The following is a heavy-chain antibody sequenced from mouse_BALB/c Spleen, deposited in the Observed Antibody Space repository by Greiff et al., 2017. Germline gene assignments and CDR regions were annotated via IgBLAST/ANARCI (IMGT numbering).Heavy chain of an antibody. D-gene: IGHD2-1*01. Sequence: EVQVVESGGGLVKPGGSLKLSCAASGFTFSSYAMSWVRQTPEKRLEWVATISSGGSYTYYPDSVKGRFTISRDNAKNTLYLQMSSLRSEDTAMYYCARLDGNYVGFAYWGQGTLVTVSA. CDR3: ARLDGNYVGFAY. CDR2: ISSGGSYT. J-gene: IGHJ3*01. CDR1: GFTFSSYA. V-gene: IGHV5-9-3*01.